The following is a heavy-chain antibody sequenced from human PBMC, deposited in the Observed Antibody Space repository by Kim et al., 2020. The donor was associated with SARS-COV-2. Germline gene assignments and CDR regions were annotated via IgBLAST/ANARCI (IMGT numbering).Heavy chain of an antibody. V-gene: IGHV3-48*01. CDR3: VRDCRPGIWDPALAS. Sequence: GGSLRLSCVAFGFTFSDYRMNWVRQAPGKGLEGLSFLSHDDGGIYYADPVRGRFTVSRDDAKNSLYLQMNSLTVDDTAVYYCVRDCRPGIWDPALASWG. D-gene: IGHD1-26*01. CDR2: LSHDDGGI. CDR1: GFTFSDYR. J-gene: IGHJ5*01.